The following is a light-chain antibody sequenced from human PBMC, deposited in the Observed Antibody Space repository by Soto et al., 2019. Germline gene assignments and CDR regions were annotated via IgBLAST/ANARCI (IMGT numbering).Light chain of an antibody. CDR3: QQRSDWAFS. CDR1: ESISDY. Sequence: EIVLTQSPATLSLSPGETATLSCRASESISDYLGWYQQKPGQAPRLLIYDASNRATGIPGRFSGSGSGTDFTLTISSLEPEDFAVYYCQQRSDWAFSFGPGTKVDLK. J-gene: IGKJ3*01. CDR2: DAS. V-gene: IGKV3-11*01.